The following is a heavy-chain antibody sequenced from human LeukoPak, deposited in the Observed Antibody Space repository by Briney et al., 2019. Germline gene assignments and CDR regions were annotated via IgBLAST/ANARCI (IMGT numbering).Heavy chain of an antibody. CDR3: AELGITMIGGV. CDR2: ISGSGGST. CDR1: GFTFSNYA. D-gene: IGHD3-10*02. V-gene: IGHV3-23*01. J-gene: IGHJ6*04. Sequence: GGSLRLSCAASGFTFSNYAMNWVRQAPGKGLEWVSGISGSGGSTYYADSVKGRFTISRDNFKNTLFMKMNSLRAEDTAVYYCAELGITMIGGVWGKGTTVTISS.